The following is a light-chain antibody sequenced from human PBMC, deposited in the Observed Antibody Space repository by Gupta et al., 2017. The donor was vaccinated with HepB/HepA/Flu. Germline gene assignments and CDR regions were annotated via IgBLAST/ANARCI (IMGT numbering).Light chain of an antibody. J-gene: IGKJ1*01. Sequence: DIVLTQSPGTLSLSPGERATLSCRASQTISTYLAWYQQKPGQAPRLLIYAASSGATGIPYRFTGSGSGTDFTLTISSLEPEDFAVYYCQQYGSSPVTFGQGTKVEIK. CDR1: QTISTY. V-gene: IGKV3-20*01. CDR3: QQYGSSPVT. CDR2: AAS.